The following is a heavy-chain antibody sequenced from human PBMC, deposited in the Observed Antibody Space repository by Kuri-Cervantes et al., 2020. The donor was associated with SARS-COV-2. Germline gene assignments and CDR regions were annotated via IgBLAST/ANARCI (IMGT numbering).Heavy chain of an antibody. CDR3: ARHRDRGSPRKYFDY. CDR2: NNHSGNT. D-gene: IGHD1-14*01. CDR1: DGSFSGYY. Sequence: CAVSDGSFSGYYCSLIRQPPGKVLELIGENNHSGNTNYDPCLQSRVTISVDTTKNQFYLKLSSVTAADTAVYYCARHRDRGSPRKYFDYWGQGTLVTVSS. J-gene: IGHJ4*02. V-gene: IGHV4-34*01.